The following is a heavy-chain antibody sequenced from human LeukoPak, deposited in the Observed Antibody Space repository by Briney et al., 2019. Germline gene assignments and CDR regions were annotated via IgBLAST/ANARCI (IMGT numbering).Heavy chain of an antibody. CDR1: GFTFSSYA. J-gene: IGHJ4*02. CDR2: IIGRGSTI. D-gene: IGHD6-13*01. V-gene: IGHV3-48*03. CDR3: ARGGSSSWYRYYFDY. Sequence: SGGSLRLSCAASGFTFSSYAMSWVRQAPGKGLEWVSYIIGRGSTIYYADSVKGRFTISRDNAKNSLYLQMNSLRAEDTAVYYCARGGSSSWYRYYFDYWGQGTLVTVSS.